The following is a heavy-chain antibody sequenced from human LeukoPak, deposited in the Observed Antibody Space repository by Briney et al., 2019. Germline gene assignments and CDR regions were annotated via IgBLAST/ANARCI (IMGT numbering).Heavy chain of an antibody. Sequence: ASVKVSCKASDYTLTNYNISWVRQAPGQGLEWMGWINTHKGHTNFLQKFQGRVTVTTDISTNTAYMELRRLRSDDTAVYFCAREVGRCAGDNCFYFFDSWGQGSLVIVSS. V-gene: IGHV1-18*01. D-gene: IGHD2-21*01. CDR2: INTHKGHT. J-gene: IGHJ4*02. CDR3: AREVGRCAGDNCFYFFDS. CDR1: DYTLTNYN.